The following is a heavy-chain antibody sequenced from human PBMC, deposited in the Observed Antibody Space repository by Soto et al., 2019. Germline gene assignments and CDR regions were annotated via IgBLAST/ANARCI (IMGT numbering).Heavy chain of an antibody. V-gene: IGHV4-34*01. J-gene: IGHJ4*02. CDR2: INHSGST. Sequence: PSETLSLTCAVYGGSFSGYYWSWIRQPPGKGLEWIGEINHSGSTNYNPSLKSRVTISVDTSKNQFSLKLSSVTAADTAVYYCASLSREYSYGFVYFDYWGQGTLVTVSS. CDR3: ASLSREYSYGFVYFDY. CDR1: GGSFSGYY. D-gene: IGHD5-18*01.